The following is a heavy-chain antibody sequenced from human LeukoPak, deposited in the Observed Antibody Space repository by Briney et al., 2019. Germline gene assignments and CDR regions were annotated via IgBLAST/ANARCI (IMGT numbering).Heavy chain of an antibody. Sequence: GGSLRLSCAASGFTFSTYNMKCVRHPPPKRLLEVSYISSSSSTIYYEDSVKGRFTISRDKAKNSLYLQMNCLRDEDTAVYYCARAQYCGSDCYWDFDCWGQGTLVTVSS. CDR2: ISSSSSTI. D-gene: IGHD2-21*02. J-gene: IGHJ4*02. CDR1: GFTFSTYN. V-gene: IGHV3-48*02. CDR3: ARAQYCGSDCYWDFDC.